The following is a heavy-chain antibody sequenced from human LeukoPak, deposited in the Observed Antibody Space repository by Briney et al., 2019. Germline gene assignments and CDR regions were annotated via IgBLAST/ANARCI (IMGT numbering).Heavy chain of an antibody. CDR1: GGSISSSSYY. D-gene: IGHD3-22*01. CDR2: MYYSGTT. Sequence: SETLSLTCTVSGGSISSSSYYWGWIRQPPGKGLEWIGIMYYSGTTYCNPSLKSRITISVDTSKNQFFLKLSSVTAADTAVYYCARNFHDSSGYYHPDAFDIWGQGTMVTVSS. J-gene: IGHJ3*02. V-gene: IGHV4-39*01. CDR3: ARNFHDSSGYYHPDAFDI.